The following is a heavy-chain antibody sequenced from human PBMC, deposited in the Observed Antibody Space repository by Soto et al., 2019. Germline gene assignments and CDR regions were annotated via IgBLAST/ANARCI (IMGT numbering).Heavy chain of an antibody. Sequence: ASVKVSCKASGGWVRQAPGQGLEWMGWISAYNGNTNYAQKLQGRVTMTTDTSTSTAYMELRSLRSDDTAVYYCARDNSYGYFYYYYYMDVWGKGTTVTVSS. V-gene: IGHV1-18*01. CDR2: ISAYNGNT. CDR3: ARDNSYGYFYYYYYMDV. J-gene: IGHJ6*03. CDR1: GG. D-gene: IGHD5-18*01.